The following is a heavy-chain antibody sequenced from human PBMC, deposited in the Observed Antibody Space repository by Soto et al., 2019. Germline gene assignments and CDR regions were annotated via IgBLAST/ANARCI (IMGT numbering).Heavy chain of an antibody. V-gene: IGHV1-18*04. CDR3: ARDRQWDLQTQAIEY. J-gene: IGHJ4*02. CDR2: ISGYNGDT. D-gene: IGHD1-26*01. Sequence: QVLLVQSGAEVKKPGASVKVSCKTSGYTFTSYGISWVRQAPGQGLEWMGWISGYNGDTSYAQKFQGRVTMTTDTSTSTAYMELRSLRPDDTTVYYCARDRQWDLQTQAIEYWGQGTLVTVSA. CDR1: GYTFTSYG.